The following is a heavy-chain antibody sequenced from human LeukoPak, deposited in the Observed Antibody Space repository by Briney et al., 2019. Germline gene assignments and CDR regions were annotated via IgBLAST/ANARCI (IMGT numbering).Heavy chain of an antibody. Sequence: SVQVSFKACVGTFRRYAISWVRQAPGQGLEWMGRIIPIFGTANYAQKFQGRVTITTDESTSTAYMELSSLRSEDMAVYYCAREEVTTPHYFDYWGQGTLVTVSS. D-gene: IGHD4-17*01. J-gene: IGHJ4*02. CDR1: VGTFRRYA. CDR2: IIPIFGTA. CDR3: AREEVTTPHYFDY. V-gene: IGHV1-69*05.